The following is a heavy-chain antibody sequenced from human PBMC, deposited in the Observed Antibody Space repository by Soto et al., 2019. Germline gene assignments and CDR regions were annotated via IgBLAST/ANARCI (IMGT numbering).Heavy chain of an antibody. CDR3: TRASSGFDY. J-gene: IGHJ4*02. V-gene: IGHV3-49*04. Sequence: GGSLRLSCTASGFTFGDYAMSWVRQAPGKGLEWVGFIRSKAYGGTTEYAASVKGRFTISRDDSKSIAYLQMNSLKTEDTAVYYCTRASSGFDYWGQGTLVTVSS. D-gene: IGHD6-19*01. CDR2: IRSKAYGGTT. CDR1: GFTFGDYA.